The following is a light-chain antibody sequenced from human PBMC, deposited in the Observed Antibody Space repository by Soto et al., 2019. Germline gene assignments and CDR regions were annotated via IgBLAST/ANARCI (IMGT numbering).Light chain of an antibody. Sequence: IVFTQSPATLSLSPGERATLSCRASQSVSSYLAWYQQQPGQDQRLLSYEASNRATCIPARFSGIGSGTDFTLTISSLEPEDFAVYYCQQRSNWLLTFGGGTKLDIK. J-gene: IGKJ4*01. V-gene: IGKV3-11*01. CDR1: QSVSSY. CDR3: QQRSNWLLT. CDR2: EAS.